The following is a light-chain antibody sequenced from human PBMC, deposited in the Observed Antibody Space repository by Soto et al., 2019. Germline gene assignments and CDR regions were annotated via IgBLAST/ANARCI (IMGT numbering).Light chain of an antibody. Sequence: DIQMTQSPSSLSASVGDRVTITCRASQGISIYLAWYQQKPGKVPKLLIYDASTLQSGVPSRFSGSGSGTDFTLTISSLQPEDVATDYCQKYNGSPLTFGGRNKVEIK. J-gene: IGKJ4*01. CDR3: QKYNGSPLT. V-gene: IGKV1-27*01. CDR1: QGISIY. CDR2: DAS.